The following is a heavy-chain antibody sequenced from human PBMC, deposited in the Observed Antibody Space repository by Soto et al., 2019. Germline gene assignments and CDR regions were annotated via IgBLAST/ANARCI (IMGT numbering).Heavy chain of an antibody. D-gene: IGHD3-10*01. CDR3: ARGKGFRYYYYYYGMDV. J-gene: IGHJ6*02. CDR2: INHSGST. CDR1: GGSFSGYY. V-gene: IGHV4-34*01. Sequence: SETLSLTCAVYGGSFSGYYWSWIRQPPGKGLEWIGEINHSGSTNYNPSLKSRVTISVDTSKNQFSLKLSSVTAADTAVYYCARGKGFRYYYYYYGMDVCGQGTTVTVSS.